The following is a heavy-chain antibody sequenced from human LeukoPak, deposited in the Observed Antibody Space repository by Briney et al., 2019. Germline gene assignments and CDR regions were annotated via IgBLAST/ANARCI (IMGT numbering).Heavy chain of an antibody. CDR2: INHSGST. CDR3: ARKGGWELPFDY. D-gene: IGHD1-26*01. Sequence: PSETLSLTCAVYGGSFSGYYWSWIRQPPGKGLEWIGEINHSGSTNYNPSLKSRVTISVDTSKNQFSLKLSSVTAADTAVYYCARKGGWELPFDYWGQGTLVTVSS. CDR1: GGSFSGYY. V-gene: IGHV4-34*01. J-gene: IGHJ4*02.